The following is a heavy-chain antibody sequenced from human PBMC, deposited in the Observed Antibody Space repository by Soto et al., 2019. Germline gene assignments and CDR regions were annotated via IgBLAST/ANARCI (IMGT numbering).Heavy chain of an antibody. CDR3: ARSLGRITY. J-gene: IGHJ4*01. V-gene: IGHV3-48*03. D-gene: IGHD3-16*01. Sequence: EVQLLESGGGLVQPGGSLRLSCGVSGFTFNDFEMNWVRQAPGKGLEWLAYIDGSGTTKKYADSVRGRFTISRYNPNNSLSPQMSTLSAAHTSLYNCARSLGRITYSRHGNLVSGSS. CDR1: GFTFNDFE. CDR2: IDGSGTTK.